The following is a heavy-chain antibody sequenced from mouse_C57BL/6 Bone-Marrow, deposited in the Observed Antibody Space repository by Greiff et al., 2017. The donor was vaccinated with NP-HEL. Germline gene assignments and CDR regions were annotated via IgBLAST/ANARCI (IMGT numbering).Heavy chain of an antibody. Sequence: QVQLQQPGAELVKPGASVKLSCKASGYTFNSYLMHWVKQRPGRGLEWIGRIDPNSGGTKYNEKFKSKATLTVDKPSSTAYIQLNSLTSEDAAVYYCARYDYGSSSCDYWGRGTTLTVSS. CDR1: GYTFNSYL. D-gene: IGHD1-1*01. J-gene: IGHJ2*01. V-gene: IGHV1-72*01. CDR2: IDPNSGGT. CDR3: ARYDYGSSSCDY.